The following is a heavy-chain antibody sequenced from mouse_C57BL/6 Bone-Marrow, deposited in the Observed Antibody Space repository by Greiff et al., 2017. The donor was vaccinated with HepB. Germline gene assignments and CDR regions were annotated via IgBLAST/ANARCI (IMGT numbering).Heavy chain of an antibody. CDR2: IHHNSGST. CDR3: ARWGVYYYGSSSYYAMDY. Sequence: QVQLQQPGAELVKPGASVKLSCKASGYTFTSYWMHWVKQRPGQGLEWIGMIHHNSGSTNYNEKFKSKATLTVDKSSSTAYMQLSSLTSEDSAVYYCARWGVYYYGSSSYYAMDYWGQGTSVTVSS. J-gene: IGHJ4*01. CDR1: GYTFTSYW. V-gene: IGHV1-64*01. D-gene: IGHD1-1*01.